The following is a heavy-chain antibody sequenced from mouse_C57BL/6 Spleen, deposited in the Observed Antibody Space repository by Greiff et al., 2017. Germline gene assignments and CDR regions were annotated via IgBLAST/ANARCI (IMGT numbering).Heavy chain of an antibody. V-gene: IGHV5-6*01. Sequence: EVKLMESGGDLVKPGGSLKLSCAASGFTFSSYGMSWVRQTPDKRLEWVATISSGGSYTYYPDSVKGRFTISRDNAKNTLYLQMSSLKSEDTAMYYCARQGYYGSRGDFDYWGQGTTLTVSS. CDR3: ARQGYYGSRGDFDY. J-gene: IGHJ2*01. D-gene: IGHD1-1*01. CDR2: ISSGGSYT. CDR1: GFTFSSYG.